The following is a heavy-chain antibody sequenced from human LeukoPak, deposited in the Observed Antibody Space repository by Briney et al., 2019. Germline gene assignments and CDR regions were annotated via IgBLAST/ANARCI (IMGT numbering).Heavy chain of an antibody. CDR1: GFTFSSYA. V-gene: IGHV3-30-3*01. Sequence: AGGSLRLSCAASGFTFSSYAMHWVRQAPGKGLEWVAVISYDGSNKYYADSVKGRFTISRDNSKNTLYLQMNILRAEDTAVYYCARVRTRSYEFDYWGQGTLVTVSS. D-gene: IGHD1-26*01. J-gene: IGHJ4*02. CDR3: ARVRTRSYEFDY. CDR2: ISYDGSNK.